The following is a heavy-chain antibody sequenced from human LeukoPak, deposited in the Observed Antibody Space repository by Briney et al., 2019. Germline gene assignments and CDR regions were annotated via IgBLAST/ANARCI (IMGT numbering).Heavy chain of an antibody. Sequence: AGGSLRLSCAASGFTVTDAWMSWVRQAPGKGLEWVGRVKSKTGGATTDYAAAVKGRFTISGEDSKNTFYLQMNSLKSDDTAVYYCVTVIGGGPGTLVTVSS. V-gene: IGHV3-15*01. CDR2: VKSKTGGATT. J-gene: IGHJ4*02. CDR3: VTVIG. CDR1: GFTVTDAW. D-gene: IGHD3-10*01.